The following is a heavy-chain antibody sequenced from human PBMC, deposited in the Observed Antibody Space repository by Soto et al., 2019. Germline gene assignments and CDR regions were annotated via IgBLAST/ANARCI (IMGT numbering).Heavy chain of an antibody. Sequence: SETLSLTCTVSGGSISSSSYYWGWIRQSPGKGLEWIGSIYYSGSTYYNPSLKSRVTISVDASKNQFSLKLSSVTAADTAVYYCARHIADYDSSGYDMGYFDYWGQGTLVTVSS. D-gene: IGHD3-22*01. CDR1: GGSISSSSYY. CDR3: ARHIADYDSSGYDMGYFDY. CDR2: IYYSGST. J-gene: IGHJ4*02. V-gene: IGHV4-39*01.